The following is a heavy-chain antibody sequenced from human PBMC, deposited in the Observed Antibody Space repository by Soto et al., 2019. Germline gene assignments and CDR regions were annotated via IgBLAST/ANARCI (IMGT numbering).Heavy chain of an antibody. CDR2: ISSSSGYT. D-gene: IGHD4-17*01. CDR3: AKEYGRLDY. J-gene: IGHJ4*02. CDR1: GFTFSDYH. V-gene: IGHV3-11*06. Sequence: PGGSLRLSCAASGFTFSDYHMSWIRQAPGKGLEWVSYISSSSGYTNYADSVKGRFTISRDNAKNSLYLQMNSLRAEDTAVYYCAKEYGRLDYWGQGTLVTVSS.